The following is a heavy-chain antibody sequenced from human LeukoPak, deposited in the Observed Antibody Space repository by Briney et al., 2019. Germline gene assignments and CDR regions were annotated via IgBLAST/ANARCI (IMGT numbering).Heavy chain of an antibody. Sequence: GGSLRLSCAASGFTFSSYSMNWVRQAPGKGLEWISYISSISSAIYYADSVKGRSTISRDNAKNSLYLQMNSLRDEDTAVYYCVRDHYYSFDYWGQGTLVTVSS. CDR1: GFTFSSYS. V-gene: IGHV3-48*02. CDR3: VRDHYYSFDY. CDR2: ISSISSAI. J-gene: IGHJ4*02. D-gene: IGHD2/OR15-2a*01.